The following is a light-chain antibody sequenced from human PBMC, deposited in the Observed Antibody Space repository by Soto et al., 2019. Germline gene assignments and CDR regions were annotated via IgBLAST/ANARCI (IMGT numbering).Light chain of an antibody. J-gene: IGKJ4*01. V-gene: IGKV3-15*01. Sequence: EIVMTQSPATLSVSPGERATLSCRASQSVSSNLAWYQQKPGQAPRLLIYGASTRATGIPARFSGSGSGTEFTLPISSLQSEDFAVYYCQHDNNWPLTFGGGTKVEIQ. CDR1: QSVSSN. CDR2: GAS. CDR3: QHDNNWPLT.